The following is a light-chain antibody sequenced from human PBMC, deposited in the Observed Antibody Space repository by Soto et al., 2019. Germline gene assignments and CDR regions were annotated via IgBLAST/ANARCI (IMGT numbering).Light chain of an antibody. J-gene: IGLJ1*01. V-gene: IGLV1-47*01. Sequence: QSVLTQPPSVAGTPGQWVTFPFSGSSPKIGSTNVYWFPQLSGPAPKLPIYRNTQRPSGVPDRLSGSKSGTSAALAISRLRSEDEADYYCAKWDESLKTYVCGNGSKVT. CDR2: RNT. CDR3: AKWDESLKTYV. CDR1: SPKIGSTN.